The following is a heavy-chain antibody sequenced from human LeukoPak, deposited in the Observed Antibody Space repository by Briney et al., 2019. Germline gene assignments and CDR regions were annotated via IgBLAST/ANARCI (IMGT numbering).Heavy chain of an antibody. J-gene: IGHJ6*02. D-gene: IGHD3-3*01. V-gene: IGHV7-4-1*02. CDR2: INTNTGNP. CDR1: GYTFTSYA. Sequence: ASVKVSCTASGYTFTSYAMNWVRQAPGQGLEWMGWINTNTGNPTYAQGFTGRFVFSLDTSVSTAYLQISSLKAEDTAVYYCARDSGYDFWSGYLGTPYYYGMDVWGQGTTVTVSS. CDR3: ARDSGYDFWSGYLGTPYYYGMDV.